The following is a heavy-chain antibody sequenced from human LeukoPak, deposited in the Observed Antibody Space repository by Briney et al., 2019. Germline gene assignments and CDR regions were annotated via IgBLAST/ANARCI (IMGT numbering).Heavy chain of an antibody. Sequence: GGSLRLSCAASGFTFSDYYMSWIRQAPGKGLEWVSYISSSGSTIYYADSVKGRFTISRDNAKNSLYLQMNSLRAEDTAVYCCARSAPPPYYYYGMDVWGQGTTVTVSS. CDR2: ISSSGSTI. CDR1: GFTFSDYY. J-gene: IGHJ6*02. CDR3: ARSAPPPYYYYGMDV. V-gene: IGHV3-11*01.